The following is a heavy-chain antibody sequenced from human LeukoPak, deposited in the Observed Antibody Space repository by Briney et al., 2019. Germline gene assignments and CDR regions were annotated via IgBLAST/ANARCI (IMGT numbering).Heavy chain of an antibody. Sequence: ASAKVSCKASGYTFTGTGICWVRQAPGQGLEWMGWVSAYNGNTNYAQKFRGRVTMTRDTSTNTAYMELRSLRSDDTAVYFCARDAPRWRNAFDFWGQGTMVTVSS. CDR1: GYTFTGTG. V-gene: IGHV1-18*01. CDR2: VSAYNGNT. D-gene: IGHD2-15*01. J-gene: IGHJ3*01. CDR3: ARDAPRWRNAFDF.